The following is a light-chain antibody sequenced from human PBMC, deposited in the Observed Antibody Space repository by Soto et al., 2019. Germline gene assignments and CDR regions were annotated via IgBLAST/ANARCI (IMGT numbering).Light chain of an antibody. CDR3: QQSYSTPYT. CDR2: AAS. J-gene: IGKJ2*01. CDR1: QSISSY. Sequence: DLQMTPSPSSLSASVGDRVTITCRASQSISSYLNWYQQKPGKAPMLLIYAASSLQSGVPSRFSGSGSGTDFTLTISSLQPEDFATYYCQQSYSTPYTFCQGTKLEIK. V-gene: IGKV1-39*01.